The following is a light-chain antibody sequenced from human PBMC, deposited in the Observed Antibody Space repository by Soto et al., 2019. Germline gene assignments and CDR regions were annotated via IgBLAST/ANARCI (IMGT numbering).Light chain of an antibody. CDR2: GAS. Sequence: EIVLTQSPGTLSLSPGERATLSCRASQSVSSSYLAWYQQKPGQAPRLLIYGASSRATGIPDRFSGSASGTDFTLTLSRLEPEDFAVYYCQQYGSSPPITFGQGTRLEIK. CDR1: QSVSSSY. J-gene: IGKJ5*01. V-gene: IGKV3-20*01. CDR3: QQYGSSPPIT.